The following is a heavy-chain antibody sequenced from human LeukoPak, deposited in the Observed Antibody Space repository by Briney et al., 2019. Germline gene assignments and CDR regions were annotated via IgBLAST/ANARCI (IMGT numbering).Heavy chain of an antibody. CDR2: ISSSGSTI. Sequence: GGSLRLSCAASGFTFSDYYMGWLRQAPGKGLEWVSYISSSGSTIYYADSVKGRFTISRDNAKNSLYLQMNSLRAEDTAVYYCARSLPGNYYMDVWGKGTTVTVSS. V-gene: IGHV3-11*04. D-gene: IGHD3-10*01. CDR3: ARSLPGNYYMDV. CDR1: GFTFSDYY. J-gene: IGHJ6*03.